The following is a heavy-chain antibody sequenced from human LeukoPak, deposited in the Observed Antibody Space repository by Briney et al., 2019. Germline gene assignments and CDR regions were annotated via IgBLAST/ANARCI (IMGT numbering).Heavy chain of an antibody. Sequence: PGGSLRLSCAASGFTFSNSGMHWVPQAPGKGLEWVAFVLYDGSNKYYTDSVKGRFTISRDNSRNTLYLQMNSLRPEDAAVYYCAKDLTYWGQGTLVTVSS. CDR3: AKDLTY. V-gene: IGHV3-30*02. CDR2: VLYDGSNK. J-gene: IGHJ4*02. CDR1: GFTFSNSG.